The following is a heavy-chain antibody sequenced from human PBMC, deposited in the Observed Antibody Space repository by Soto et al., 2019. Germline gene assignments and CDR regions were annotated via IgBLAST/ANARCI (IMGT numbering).Heavy chain of an antibody. V-gene: IGHV1-69*04. J-gene: IGHJ4*02. CDR3: ARDAPNVLRYFDWPD. CDR2: IIPILGIA. CDR1: GGTFSSYI. D-gene: IGHD3-9*01. Sequence: SVKVSCKASGGTFSSYIISWVRQAPGQGLEWMGRIIPILGIANYAQKFQGRVTITADKSTSTAYMELSSLRSEDTAVYYCARDAPNVLRYFDWPDWGQGTLVTVSS.